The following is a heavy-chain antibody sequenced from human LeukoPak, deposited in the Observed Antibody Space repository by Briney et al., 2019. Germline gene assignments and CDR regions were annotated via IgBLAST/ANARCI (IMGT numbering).Heavy chain of an antibody. CDR2: ISSSSSYI. J-gene: IGHJ5*02. CDR1: GFTFSSYS. V-gene: IGHV3-21*01. D-gene: IGHD6-6*01. CDR3: ARGIAARRGDWSDP. Sequence: PGGSLRLSCAASGFTFSSYSMNWVRQAPGKGLEWVSSISSSSSYIYYADSVKGRFTISRDNAKNSLYLQMNSLRAEDTAVYYCARGIAARRGDWSDPWGQGTLVTVSS.